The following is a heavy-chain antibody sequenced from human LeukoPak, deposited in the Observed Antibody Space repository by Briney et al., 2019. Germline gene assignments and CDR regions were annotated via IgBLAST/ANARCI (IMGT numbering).Heavy chain of an antibody. CDR3: AREHSTSWSDLDY. Sequence: GASVKVSCKASGYTFTSYSLHWVRQAPGQRLEWMGWINAGNGNTKYSQNFQGRVTFTRDTSAITAYVELSSLRSEDTAVYYCAREHSTSWSDLDYWGQGTLVTVAS. V-gene: IGHV1-3*01. J-gene: IGHJ4*02. CDR2: INAGNGNT. CDR1: GYTFTSYS. D-gene: IGHD6-13*01.